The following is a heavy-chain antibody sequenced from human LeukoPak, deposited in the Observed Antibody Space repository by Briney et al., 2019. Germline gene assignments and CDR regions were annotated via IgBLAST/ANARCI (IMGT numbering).Heavy chain of an antibody. CDR3: ARDGSSSWLGGAFDY. V-gene: IGHV4-39*07. CDR1: GGSISSSSYY. D-gene: IGHD6-13*01. Sequence: PSETLSLTCTVSGGSISSSSYYWGWIRQPPGKGLEWIGSIYYSGSTYYNPSLKSRVTISVDTSKNQFSLKLSSVTAADTAVYYCARDGSSSWLGGAFDYWGQGTLVTVSS. J-gene: IGHJ4*02. CDR2: IYYSGST.